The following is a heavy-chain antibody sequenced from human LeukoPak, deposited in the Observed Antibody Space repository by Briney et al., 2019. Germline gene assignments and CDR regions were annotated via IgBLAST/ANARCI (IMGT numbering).Heavy chain of an antibody. CDR1: GYTFINFD. CDR2: VNPNTGDT. J-gene: IGHJ4*02. Sequence: GASVKVSCKASGYTFINFDIYWVRQASGQGLEWMGWVNPNTGDTGYAQRFQARVTITSDTSIDTAYMHLTSLISNDTAIYYCARGMGWGDYWGQGTLVTVSS. CDR3: ARGMGWGDY. D-gene: IGHD1-26*01. V-gene: IGHV1-8*03.